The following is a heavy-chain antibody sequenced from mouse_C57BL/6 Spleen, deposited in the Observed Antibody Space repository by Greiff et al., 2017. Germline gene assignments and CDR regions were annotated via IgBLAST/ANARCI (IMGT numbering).Heavy chain of an antibody. CDR1: GYTFTSYW. D-gene: IGHD1-1*01. Sequence: VQLQQPGAELVRPGSSVKLSCKASGYTFTSYWMHWVKQRPIQGLEWIGNIDPSDSETHYNQKFKDKATLTVAKSSSTAYMQLSSLTSEDSAVYDCARGGFITGYWGQGTTLTVSS. V-gene: IGHV1-52*01. J-gene: IGHJ2*01. CDR2: IDPSDSET. CDR3: ARGGFITGY.